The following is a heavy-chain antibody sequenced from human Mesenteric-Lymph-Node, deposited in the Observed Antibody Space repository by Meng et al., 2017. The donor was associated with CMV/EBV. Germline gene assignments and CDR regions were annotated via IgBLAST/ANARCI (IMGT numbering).Heavy chain of an antibody. CDR3: ARGSSYDILTGYFDY. CDR1: GGSFSGYY. J-gene: IGHJ4*02. CDR2: INHSGST. D-gene: IGHD3-9*01. Sequence: QVELPQWWARLLKPSASLSGPCAVYGGSFSGYYWIWIRQSPEKGLEWIGEINHSGSTTYNPSFTSRIIISVDTSTNQISLNISSVTAADTAVYYCARGSSYDILTGYFDYWGQGALVTVSS. V-gene: IGHV4-34*01.